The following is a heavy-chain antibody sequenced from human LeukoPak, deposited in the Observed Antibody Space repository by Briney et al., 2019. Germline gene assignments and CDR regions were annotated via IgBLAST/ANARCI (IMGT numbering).Heavy chain of an antibody. V-gene: IGHV1-18*01. Sequence: ASVKVSCKASGYTFTSYGISWVRQAPGQGLEWMGWISAYNGNTNYAQKLQGRVTMTTDTSTSTAYMELRRLRSDDTAVYYCARGLYDILTGYPNWFDPWGQGTLVTVSS. CDR1: GYTFTSYG. J-gene: IGHJ5*02. D-gene: IGHD3-9*01. CDR3: ARGLYDILTGYPNWFDP. CDR2: ISAYNGNT.